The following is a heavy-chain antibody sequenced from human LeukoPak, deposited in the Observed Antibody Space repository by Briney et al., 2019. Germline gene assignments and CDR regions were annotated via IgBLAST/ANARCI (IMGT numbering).Heavy chain of an antibody. CDR2: VYWNDDK. J-gene: IGHJ4*02. Sequence: SGPTLVKPTQTLTLPCTFSGLSISTSGVGVGWLRQAPGKVLEWLAVVYWNDDKRHSPSLNSRLTITKDTSRNQVVLTMTNMDPVDTAAYYCAHSPAWGSVAGAADYWGQGTLVTVSS. CDR3: AHSPAWGSVAGAADY. V-gene: IGHV2-5*01. D-gene: IGHD6-13*01. CDR1: GLSISTSGVG.